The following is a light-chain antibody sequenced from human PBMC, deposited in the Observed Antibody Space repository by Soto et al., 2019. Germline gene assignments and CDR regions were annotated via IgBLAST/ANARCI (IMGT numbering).Light chain of an antibody. CDR3: QQYCSSPVT. J-gene: IGKJ1*01. Sequence: EIVLTQSPGTLSLSPGERATLSCRASKSVSSIYLAWYQPKPGQAPRLLIYGASSRATGIPDRFSGSGSGTDFTLTISRLEPEDFAVYDCQQYCSSPVTFGQGTKVEIK. CDR2: GAS. CDR1: KSVSSIY. V-gene: IGKV3-20*01.